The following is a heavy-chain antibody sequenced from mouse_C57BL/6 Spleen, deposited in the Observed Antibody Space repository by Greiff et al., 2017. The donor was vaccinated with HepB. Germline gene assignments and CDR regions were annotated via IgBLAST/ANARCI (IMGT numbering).Heavy chain of an antibody. CDR1: GYTFTSYW. D-gene: IGHD2-3*01. J-gene: IGHJ3*01. Sequence: QVQLQQPGAELVKPGASVKLSCKASGYTFTSYWMQWVKQRPGQGLEWIGEIEPSDSYTNYNQKFKGKATLTVDTSSSTAYMQLSSLTSEDSAVYYCVLYDGYYAWFAYWGQGTLVTVSA. CDR3: VLYDGYYAWFAY. V-gene: IGHV1-50*01. CDR2: IEPSDSYT.